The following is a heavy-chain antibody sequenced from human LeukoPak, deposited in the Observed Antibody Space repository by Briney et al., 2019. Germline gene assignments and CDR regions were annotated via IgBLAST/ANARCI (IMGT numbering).Heavy chain of an antibody. J-gene: IGHJ4*02. V-gene: IGHV4-31*11. CDR1: GGSFSGYY. Sequence: SETLSLTCAVYGGSFSGYYWSWIRQHPGKGLEWIGYIYYSGSTYYNPSLKSQVTISVDTSKNQFSLKLSSVTAADTAVYYCARESNYGHYFDYWGQGTLVTVSS. D-gene: IGHD4-17*01. CDR2: IYYSGST. CDR3: ARESNYGHYFDY.